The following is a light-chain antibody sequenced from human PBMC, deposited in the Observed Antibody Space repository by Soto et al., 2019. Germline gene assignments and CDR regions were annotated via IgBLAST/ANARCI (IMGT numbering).Light chain of an antibody. CDR1: QSLLHSNAYNY. CDR2: LAS. Sequence: DVAMTQSPLSLPVPLGQPAAISCRSNQSLLHSNAYNYLDWYLQKPGQSPQRLIYLASGRASGVPDRFSGSGSGTDFTLSISTVEAGDVGVYYCMQALQVPVTFGQGTRLEIK. V-gene: IGKV2-28*01. J-gene: IGKJ5*01. CDR3: MQALQVPVT.